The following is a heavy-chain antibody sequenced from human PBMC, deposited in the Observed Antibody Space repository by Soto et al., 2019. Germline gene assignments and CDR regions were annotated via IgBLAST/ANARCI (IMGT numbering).Heavy chain of an antibody. CDR2: IYPADSET. CDR1: GYSFFSHW. CDR3: ARRTWLRGYYDD. V-gene: IGHV5-51*01. J-gene: IGHJ4*02. Sequence: PGESLKISCKGSGYSFFSHWIGWVRQMPGKGLEWVGIIYPADSETRYSPSFQDQVTISVDKSINTAYLQWSSLKASDTAMYYCARRTWLRGYYDDWGQGSLVTVSS. D-gene: IGHD3-22*01.